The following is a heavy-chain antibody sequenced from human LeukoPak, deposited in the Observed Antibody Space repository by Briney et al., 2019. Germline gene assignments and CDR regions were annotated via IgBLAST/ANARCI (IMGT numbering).Heavy chain of an antibody. J-gene: IGHJ3*01. CDR3: AKPREQQLLRIAFDV. CDR1: GFPFSTYG. V-gene: IGHV3-23*05. D-gene: IGHD5/OR15-5a*01. Sequence: PGGSLRLSCGASGFPFSTYGMTWVRQAPGKGPEWVSGIDGSGYTTKYADSVKGRFTISRDNSKSTLYLQLNNLRAEDTAVYYCAKPREQQLLRIAFDVWGQGTMVTVSS. CDR2: IDGSGYTT.